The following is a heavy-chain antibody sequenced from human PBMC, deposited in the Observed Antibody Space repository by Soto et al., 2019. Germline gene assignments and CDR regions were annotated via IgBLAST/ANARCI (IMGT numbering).Heavy chain of an antibody. CDR3: ARHVVPAANYFAY. J-gene: IGHJ4*02. V-gene: IGHV4-31*03. Sequence: SETLSLSCTVSGGSISSGGYSWTWIRQHPGKGLEWIGYIYYSGSTNYKPSLKSRVTISVDTSKNQLSLKLSSVTVADTAVYYVARHVVPAANYFAYWGQGTLVTGSS. CDR2: IYYSGST. D-gene: IGHD2-2*01. CDR1: GGSISSGGYS.